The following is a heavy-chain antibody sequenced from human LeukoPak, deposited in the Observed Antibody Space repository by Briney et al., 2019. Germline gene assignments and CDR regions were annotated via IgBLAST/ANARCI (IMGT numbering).Heavy chain of an antibody. CDR1: GGSFSGYY. CDR2: INHSGST. V-gene: IGHV4-34*01. CDR3: ARGDTAMVMFDY. J-gene: IGHJ4*02. Sequence: SETLSLTCAVYGGSFSGYYWSWIRQPPGKGLEWIGEINHSGSTNYNPSLKSRVTISVDTSKNQFSLKLSSVTAADTAVYYCARGDTAMVMFDYRGQGTLVTVSS. D-gene: IGHD5-18*01.